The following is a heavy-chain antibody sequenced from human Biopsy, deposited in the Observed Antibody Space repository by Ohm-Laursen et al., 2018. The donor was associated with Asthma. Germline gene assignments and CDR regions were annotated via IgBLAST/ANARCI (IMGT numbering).Heavy chain of an antibody. CDR3: ARDQGSALSGAGMDV. CDR1: GYTFTTYG. CDR2: ISTYNGNT. J-gene: IGHJ6*02. D-gene: IGHD3-9*01. Sequence: ASVKVSCNSSGYTFTTYGISWLRQAPGQGLEWMGWISTYNGNTKYGRKVQGRVTMTTDTATSTAYIYLRSLRSDDTAVYYCARDQGSALSGAGMDVWGQGTTVTVSS. V-gene: IGHV1-18*01.